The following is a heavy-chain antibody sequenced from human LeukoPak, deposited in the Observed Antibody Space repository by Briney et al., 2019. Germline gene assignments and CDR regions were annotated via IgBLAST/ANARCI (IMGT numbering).Heavy chain of an antibody. V-gene: IGHV1-69*05. CDR1: GGTSSTYT. CDR3: ARVDRYYFYLDV. Sequence: SVRVSCKASGGTSSTYTITWVRQAPGQGLEWMGGIIPIFRTPNYAQKFQGRVTITTDESTSTAYMELSSLISEDTAIYYCARVDRYYFYLDVWGKGTTVTVSS. J-gene: IGHJ6*03. CDR2: IIPIFRTP.